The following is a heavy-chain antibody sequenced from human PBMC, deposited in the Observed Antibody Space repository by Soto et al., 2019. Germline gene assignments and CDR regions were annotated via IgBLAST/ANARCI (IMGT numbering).Heavy chain of an antibody. CDR1: GVSIHNSHSF. J-gene: IGHJ5*01. Sequence: QVHLQESGPGLVKPSETLSLTCAVSGVSIHNSHSFWGWIRQPPGKGLEFIANVYYSGGAHYNPSFKSRVTISVDTATNQVSLRMCSVTAADTAVYFCGRVVEGATRHTDFDSWCQGTLVTVSS. CDR2: VYYSGGA. V-gene: IGHV4-39*01. CDR3: GRVVEGATRHTDFDS. D-gene: IGHD2-21*01.